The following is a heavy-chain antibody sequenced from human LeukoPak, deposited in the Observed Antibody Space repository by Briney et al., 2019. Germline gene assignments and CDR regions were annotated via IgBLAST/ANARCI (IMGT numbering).Heavy chain of an antibody. D-gene: IGHD3-10*01. CDR2: IYSGDADT. V-gene: IGHV5-51*01. CDR3: ARSATIIGGFDY. CDR1: GYSFTSYW. Sequence: GESLKISCNGPGYSFTSYWVGWLRQMPGEGLEWLGIIYSGDADTRYSPSFQGQVTISADRSISTAYLQGSSLKASDTAMYYCARSATIIGGFDYWGQGTLVTVSS. J-gene: IGHJ4*02.